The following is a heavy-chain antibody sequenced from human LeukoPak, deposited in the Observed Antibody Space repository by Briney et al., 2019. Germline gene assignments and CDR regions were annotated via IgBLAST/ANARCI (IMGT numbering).Heavy chain of an antibody. CDR3: KTGPMYYYYGMDV. J-gene: IGHJ6*04. Sequence: GGSLRLPCAASGFTFSNAWMSWVRQAPGKGLEWVGRIKSKTDGGATDYAAPVKGRFTISRDDSKNTLYLQMNSLKTEDTAAYYCKTGPMYYYYGMDVWGKGTTVTVSS. CDR1: GFTFSNAW. D-gene: IGHD1-7*01. CDR2: IKSKTDGGAT. V-gene: IGHV3-15*01.